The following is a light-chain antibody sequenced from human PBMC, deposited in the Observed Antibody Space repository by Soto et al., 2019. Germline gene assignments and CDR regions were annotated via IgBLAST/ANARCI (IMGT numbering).Light chain of an antibody. Sequence: QSALTQPASVSGSPGQSITISCTGTKTDIGNYNLVSWYQRHPDKAPKLIIYEDTKRPSGISNRFSASKSGTTASLTISGLQAEDEADYHCSSFAGSGTLVVFGGGTTLTVL. CDR2: EDT. CDR3: SSFAGSGTLVV. CDR1: KTDIGNYNL. V-gene: IGLV2-23*01. J-gene: IGLJ2*01.